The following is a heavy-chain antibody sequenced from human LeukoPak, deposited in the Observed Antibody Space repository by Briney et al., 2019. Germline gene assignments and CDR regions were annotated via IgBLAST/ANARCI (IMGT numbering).Heavy chain of an antibody. D-gene: IGHD6-13*01. J-gene: IGHJ4*02. Sequence: RXXXXASGFXFSSXAXSWVRQAXXXXXEXVSAISGSGGSTYYADSVKGRFTISRDNSKNTLYLQMNSLRAEDTAVYYCAKEQREQLAFDYWGQGTLVTVSS. V-gene: IGHV3-23*01. CDR1: GFXFSSXA. CDR2: ISGSGGST. CDR3: AKEQREQLAFDY.